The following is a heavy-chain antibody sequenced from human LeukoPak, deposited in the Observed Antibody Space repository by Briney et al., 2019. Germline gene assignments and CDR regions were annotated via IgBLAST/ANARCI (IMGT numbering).Heavy chain of an antibody. V-gene: IGHV1-2*02. J-gene: IGHJ6*03. D-gene: IGHD4-11*01. CDR2: INPNSGGT. Sequence: ASVKVSCKASGYTFTGYYMHWVRQAPGQGLESMGWINPNSGGTNYAQKFQGRVTMTRDTSISTAYMELSRLRSDDTAVYYCARDPNDYSNYYYYYMDVWGKGTTVTVSS. CDR1: GYTFTGYY. CDR3: ARDPNDYSNYYYYYMDV.